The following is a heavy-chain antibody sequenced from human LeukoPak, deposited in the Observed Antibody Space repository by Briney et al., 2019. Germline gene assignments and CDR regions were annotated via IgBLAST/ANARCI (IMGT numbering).Heavy chain of an antibody. V-gene: IGHV3-11*06. Sequence: NPGGSLRLSCAASGFTFSDYYMSWIRQTPEKGLEWLSYISSSSGYKNYADSLKGRFTISRDNAKNSVYLQINSLSAEDTAVYYCARQGLYDSSDFWTFQHWGQGTLVTVSS. CDR1: GFTFSDYY. CDR2: ISSSSGYK. J-gene: IGHJ1*01. CDR3: ARQGLYDSSDFWTFQH. D-gene: IGHD3/OR15-3a*01.